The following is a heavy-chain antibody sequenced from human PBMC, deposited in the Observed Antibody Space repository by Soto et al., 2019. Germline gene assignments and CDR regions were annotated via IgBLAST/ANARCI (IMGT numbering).Heavy chain of an antibody. Sequence: EVQLVESGGALVKPGGSLRPSYAASGFIFSNAWMHWVRQAPGKGLEWVGRIKSKANGETTDYATPVKGRVTIARDDSKNTLYLQMNSLRIEDTAVYYCTTDLPGGADDYWGQGTLVTVSS. J-gene: IGHJ4*02. CDR3: TTDLPGGADDY. CDR2: IKSKANGETT. D-gene: IGHD3-16*01. CDR1: GFIFSNAW. V-gene: IGHV3-15*07.